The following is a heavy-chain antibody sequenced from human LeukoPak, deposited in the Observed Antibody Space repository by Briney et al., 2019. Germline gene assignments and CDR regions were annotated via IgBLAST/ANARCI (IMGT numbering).Heavy chain of an antibody. V-gene: IGHV3-73*01. CDR2: IRSKANSYAT. CDR3: ARREPYGDFDY. Sequence: GGSLRLSCAASGFTFSGSAMHWVRQASGKGLEWVGRIRSKANSYATAYAASVKGRFTISRDDSKNTAYLQMNSLKTEDTAVYYCARREPYGDFDYWGQGTLVTVSS. CDR1: GFTFSGSA. D-gene: IGHD4-17*01. J-gene: IGHJ4*02.